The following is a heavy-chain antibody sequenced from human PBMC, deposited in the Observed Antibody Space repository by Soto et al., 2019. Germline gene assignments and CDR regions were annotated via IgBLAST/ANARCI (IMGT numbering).Heavy chain of an antibody. CDR1: GGPISSYY. CDR3: ARNNVRGVSNSYNWMDP. D-gene: IGHD3-10*01. CDR2: IFYTGNT. J-gene: IGHJ5*02. V-gene: IGHV4-59*01. Sequence: PSETLSLTCNVSGGPISSYYWSWIRQSPGKGLEWIGQIFYTGNTNYNPSLKSRVTVSVDIPKKQFSLKLRSVTTADTAIYFCARNNVRGVSNSYNWMDPWGQGTLVTVSS.